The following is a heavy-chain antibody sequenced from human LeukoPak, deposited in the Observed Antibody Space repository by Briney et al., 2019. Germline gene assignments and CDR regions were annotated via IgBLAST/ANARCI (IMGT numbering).Heavy chain of an antibody. J-gene: IGHJ4*02. CDR2: MNPNSGNT. CDR1: GYTLTSYD. D-gene: IGHD3-22*01. Sequence: ASVKVSCKASGYTLTSYDINWVRQATGQGLEWMGWMNPNSGNTGYAQKFQGRVTMTRNTSISTAYMELSSLRSEDTAVYYCARRAPTYYYDSSGVDYWGQGTLVTVSS. CDR3: ARRAPTYYYDSSGVDY. V-gene: IGHV1-8*01.